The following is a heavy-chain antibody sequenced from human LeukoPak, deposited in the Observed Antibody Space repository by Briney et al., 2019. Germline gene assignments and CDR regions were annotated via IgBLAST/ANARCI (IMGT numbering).Heavy chain of an antibody. CDR3: AKDDGGYNYGYNFDY. J-gene: IGHJ4*02. CDR2: VRGNAITT. Sequence: PGGSLRLSCAASGFPFSGYVMSWVRQAPGKGLEWVSAVRGNAITTYYADSVMGRFTISRDNSKNTLFLQMNSLRAEDMAVYYCAKDDGGYNYGYNFDYWGQGTLSPSPQ. V-gene: IGHV3-23*01. CDR1: GFPFSGYV. D-gene: IGHD5-18*01.